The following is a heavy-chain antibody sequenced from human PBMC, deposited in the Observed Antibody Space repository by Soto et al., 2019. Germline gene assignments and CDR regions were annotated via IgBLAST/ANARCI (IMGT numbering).Heavy chain of an antibody. Sequence: PGWSLRLSCAASGFTFSSYAMSWVRQAPGKGLEWVSAISGSGGSTYYADSVKGRFTISRDNYKNTLYLQMNSLRAEDTAVYYCAKVAVAGIYFQHWGQGTLVTVSS. CDR3: AKVAVAGIYFQH. V-gene: IGHV3-23*01. D-gene: IGHD6-19*01. J-gene: IGHJ1*01. CDR1: GFTFSSYA. CDR2: ISGSGGST.